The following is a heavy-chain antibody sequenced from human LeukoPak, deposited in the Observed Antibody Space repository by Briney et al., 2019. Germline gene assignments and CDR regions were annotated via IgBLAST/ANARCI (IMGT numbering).Heavy chain of an antibody. D-gene: IGHD6-6*01. CDR2: IIPIFGTA. CDR1: GGTFSSYA. Sequence: GASVKVSCKASGGTFSSYAISWVRQAPGQGLEWMGGIIPIFGTANYAQKFQGRVTITTDESTSTAYMELSSLRSEDTAVYYCARGQGRSSSYYYYYMDVWGKGTTVTVSS. V-gene: IGHV1-69*05. J-gene: IGHJ6*03. CDR3: ARGQGRSSSYYYYYMDV.